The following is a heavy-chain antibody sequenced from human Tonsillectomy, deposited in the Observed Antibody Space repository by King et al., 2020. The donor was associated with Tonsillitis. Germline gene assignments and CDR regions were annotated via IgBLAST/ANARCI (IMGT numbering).Heavy chain of an antibody. Sequence: QLQESGPGLVKPSETLSLTCTVSGGSISSYYWSWIRQPPGKGLEWIGYIYYSGSTNYNPSLKSRVTISVDTSKNQFSLKLSSVTAADTAVYYCASLSPDREYDFPNWFDPWGQGTLVTVSS. J-gene: IGHJ5*02. CDR1: GGSISSYY. CDR2: IYYSGST. V-gene: IGHV4-59*01. CDR3: ASLSPDREYDFPNWFDP. D-gene: IGHD3-3*01.